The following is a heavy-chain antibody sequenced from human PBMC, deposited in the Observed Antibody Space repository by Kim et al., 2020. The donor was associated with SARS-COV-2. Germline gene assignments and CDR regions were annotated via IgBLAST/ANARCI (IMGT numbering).Heavy chain of an antibody. J-gene: IGHJ4*02. CDR2: ISYDGSNK. V-gene: IGHV3-30*18. CDR1: GFTFSSYA. Sequence: GGSLRLSCAASGFTFSSYAMHWVRQAPGKGLEWVAVISYDGSNKYYADSVKGRFTISRDNSKNTLDLQMNSLRPEDTAVYYCVKDGGRSKFSEWLPGDYWGQGTLVTVSS. D-gene: IGHD3-3*01. CDR3: VKDGGRSKFSEWLPGDY.